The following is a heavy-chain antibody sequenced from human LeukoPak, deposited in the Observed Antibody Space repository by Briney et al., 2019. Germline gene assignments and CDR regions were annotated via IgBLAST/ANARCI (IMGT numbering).Heavy chain of an antibody. Sequence: PGGSLRLSCAASGFTFSSYEMNWVRQAPGKGLEWVSYISSSGSTIYYADSVKGRFTISRDNAKNSLYLQMNSLRAEDTAVYYCARGTYYYGSGSYHFYYFDYWGQGTLVTVSS. CDR3: ARGTYYYGSGSYHFYYFDY. V-gene: IGHV3-48*03. CDR1: GFTFSSYE. J-gene: IGHJ4*02. D-gene: IGHD3-10*01. CDR2: ISSSGSTI.